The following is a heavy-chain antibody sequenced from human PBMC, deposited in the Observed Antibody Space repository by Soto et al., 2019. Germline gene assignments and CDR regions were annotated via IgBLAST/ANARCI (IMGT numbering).Heavy chain of an antibody. CDR1: GFTFNKYW. V-gene: IGHV3-74*01. Sequence: EVQLVESGGGLFQPGGSLRLSCAASGFTFNKYWIHWVRQAPGTGLVWVSRIKYDATSTNYADSVKGRFSISRDNAQTTVYLQMSSLRGDDTAVYYCVRGALGSYYFDYWGQGTLVTVSS. D-gene: IGHD3-16*01. CDR2: IKYDATST. J-gene: IGHJ4*02. CDR3: VRGALGSYYFDY.